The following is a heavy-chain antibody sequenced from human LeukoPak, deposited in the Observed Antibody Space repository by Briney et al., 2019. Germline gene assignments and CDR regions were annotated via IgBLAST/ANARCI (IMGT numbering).Heavy chain of an antibody. V-gene: IGHV1-18*04. CDR3: ARGYSSSWYGYYAFDI. D-gene: IGHD6-13*01. Sequence: ASVKVSCKASGYTFVSYGITWVRQAPGQGLEWMGWISVYNGDTKYAQNLQGRVTMTRDTSTSTVYMELSSLRSEDTAVYYCARGYSSSWYGYYAFDIWGQGTMVTVSS. J-gene: IGHJ3*02. CDR2: ISVYNGDT. CDR1: GYTFVSYG.